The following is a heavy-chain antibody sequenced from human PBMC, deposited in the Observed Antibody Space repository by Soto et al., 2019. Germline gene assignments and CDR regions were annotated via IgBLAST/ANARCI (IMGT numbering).Heavy chain of an antibody. D-gene: IGHD3-10*02. CDR3: AIVRVADSPLDH. Sequence: QVQLVESGGGVVQPGRSLRLSCEGSGFIFSNNGMHWVRQAPGKGLEWVAFMSDDGSAKFLADSVKGRFTISRDNSKSTLFLHMSSLRAEDTAMYYCAIVRVADSPLDHWGQGTLVTVSS. CDR2: MSDDGSAK. V-gene: IGHV3-30*03. CDR1: GFIFSNNG. J-gene: IGHJ4*02.